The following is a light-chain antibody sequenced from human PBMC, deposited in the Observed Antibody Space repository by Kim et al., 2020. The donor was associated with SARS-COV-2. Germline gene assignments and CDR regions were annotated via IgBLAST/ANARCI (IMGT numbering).Light chain of an antibody. CDR1: SSDVGGYNY. CDR2: DVS. CDR3: SSYTSSSTFV. J-gene: IGLJ2*01. V-gene: IGLV2-14*01. Sequence: QPALTQPASVSGSPGQSITISCTGTSSDVGGYNYVSWYQQHPGKAPKLMIYDVSKRPSGVSNRFSGSKSGNTASLTISGLQAEDEADYYCSSYTSSSTFVFGGGTQLTVL.